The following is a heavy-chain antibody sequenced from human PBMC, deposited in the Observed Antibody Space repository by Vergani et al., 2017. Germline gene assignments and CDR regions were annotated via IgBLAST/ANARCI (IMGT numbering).Heavy chain of an antibody. CDR1: GFTFSTYA. D-gene: IGHD2/OR15-2a*01. Sequence: EVQLVESGGALVKPGRSLRLSCAASGFTFSTYAMTWVRQAPGKGLEWVSTISSDGGSTYYADSVKGRFSISRDNSKNTVFLQMHSLRAEDTAIYYCVKEKIDLGSYFFDSWGHGILVTVSS. V-gene: IGHV3-23*04. CDR3: VKEKIDLGSYFFDS. CDR2: ISSDGGST. J-gene: IGHJ4*01.